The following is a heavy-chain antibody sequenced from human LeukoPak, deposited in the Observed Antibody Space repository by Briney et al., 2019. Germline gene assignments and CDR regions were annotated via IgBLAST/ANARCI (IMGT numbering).Heavy chain of an antibody. CDR3: ASDSRADGYRMFDS. D-gene: IGHD5-24*01. J-gene: IGHJ4*02. CDR2: ISGSGDNT. CDR1: GFTFSSYA. Sequence: GGSLRLSCAASGFTFSSYAMSWVRQAPGKGLEWVSGISGSGDNTYYADSVRGRFTISRDSSKSTLFLQMDSLRAEDTALYYCASDSRADGYRMFDSWGQGTLVTVSS. V-gene: IGHV3-23*01.